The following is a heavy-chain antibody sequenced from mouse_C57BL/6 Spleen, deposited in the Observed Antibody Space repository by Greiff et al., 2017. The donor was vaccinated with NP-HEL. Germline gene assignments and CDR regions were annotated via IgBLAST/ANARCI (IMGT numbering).Heavy chain of an antibody. V-gene: IGHV1-66*01. CDR2: IYPGSGNT. CDR3: ARSYDYDGFAY. D-gene: IGHD2-4*01. J-gene: IGHJ3*01. Sequence: QVQLKESGPELVKPGASVKISCKASGYSFTSYYIHWVKQRPGQGLEWIGWIYPGSGNTKYNEKFKGKATLTADTSSSTAYMQLSSLTSEDSAVYYCARSYDYDGFAYWGQGTLVTVSA. CDR1: GYSFTSYY.